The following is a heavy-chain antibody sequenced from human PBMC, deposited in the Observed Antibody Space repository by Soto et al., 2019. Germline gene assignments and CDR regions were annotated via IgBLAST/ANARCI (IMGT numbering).Heavy chain of an antibody. V-gene: IGHV1-18*01. CDR1: GYTFTSYG. CDR3: ARVRQLVSYYYGMDX. J-gene: IGHJ6*02. D-gene: IGHD6-6*01. CDR2: ISAYNGNT. Sequence: ASLKVSCNASGYTFTSYGISWVRQAPGQGLEWMGCISAYNGNTNYAHKLQGRVTMTTDTSTSTAYMELRSPRSDDTAVYYCARVRQLVSYYYGMDXWGQGTTVTVS.